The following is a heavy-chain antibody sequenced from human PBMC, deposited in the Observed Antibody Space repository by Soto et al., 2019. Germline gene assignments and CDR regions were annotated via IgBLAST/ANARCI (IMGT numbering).Heavy chain of an antibody. J-gene: IGHJ4*02. D-gene: IGHD6-13*01. V-gene: IGHV1-3*01. CDR1: GYTFTSDA. CDR2: INAGNGNT. CDR3: ARGNNSWYVAYFDN. Sequence: ASVKVSCKASGYTFTSDALHWVRQAPGQGLEWMGCINAGNGNTKFSQKFQGRITITRDTSASTAYMELSRLRSEDTAVYYCARGNNSWYVAYFDNWGQXTLVTVSS.